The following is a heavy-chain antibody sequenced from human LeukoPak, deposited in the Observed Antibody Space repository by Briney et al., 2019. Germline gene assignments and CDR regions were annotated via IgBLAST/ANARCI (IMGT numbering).Heavy chain of an antibody. V-gene: IGHV3-21*01. D-gene: IGHD3-22*01. Sequence: GGSLRLSCAASGFTFSSYSMNWVRQAPGKGLEWVSSISSSSSYIYYADSVKGRFTISRDNAKNSLYLQMNSLRAEDTAVYYCARGITTIVVVNYFDYWGQGTLVTVSS. J-gene: IGHJ4*02. CDR3: ARGITTIVVVNYFDY. CDR2: ISSSSSYI. CDR1: GFTFSSYS.